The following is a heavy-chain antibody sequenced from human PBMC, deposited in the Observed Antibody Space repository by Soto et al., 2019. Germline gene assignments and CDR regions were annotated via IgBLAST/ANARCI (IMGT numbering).Heavy chain of an antibody. D-gene: IGHD6-13*01. CDR1: GGSISSGGYY. CDR2: IYYSGST. J-gene: IGHJ4*02. Sequence: PSETLSLTCTVSGGSISSGGYYWSWIRQHPGKGLEWIGYIYYSGSTYYNPSLKSRVTISVDTSKNQFSLKLSSVTAADTAVYYCARRGPELLSRRWYGFFDYWGQGTLVTVSS. V-gene: IGHV4-31*03. CDR3: ARRGPELLSRRWYGFFDY.